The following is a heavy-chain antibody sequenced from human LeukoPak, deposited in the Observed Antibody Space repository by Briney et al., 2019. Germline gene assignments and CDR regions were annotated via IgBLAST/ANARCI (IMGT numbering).Heavy chain of an antibody. CDR3: ARVTVDWLFHFFDP. Sequence: ASVKVSCKASGYTFTSYAMHWVRQAPGQRLEWMGWINAGNGNTKYSQKFQGRVTITRDTSASTAYMELSSLRSEDTAVYYCARVTVDWLFHFFDPWGQGTLVTVSS. J-gene: IGHJ5*02. CDR1: GYTFTSYA. CDR2: INAGNGNT. V-gene: IGHV1-3*01. D-gene: IGHD3-9*01.